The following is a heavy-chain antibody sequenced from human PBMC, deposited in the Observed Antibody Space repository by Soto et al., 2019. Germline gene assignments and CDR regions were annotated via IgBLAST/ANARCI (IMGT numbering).Heavy chain of an antibody. CDR1: GFSLSTGGVG. CDR2: IYWDNDK. CDR3: VHSRCGGDCLRSYSSHYYYGMDV. Sequence: QITLKESGPTLVKPTQTLTLTCTFSGFSLSTGGVGVGWIRQPPGKALEWLALIYWDNDKRYSPSLRSRLTVTKDTSKNQVVLTMTNMDPVDTATYDCVHSRCGGDCLRSYSSHYYYGMDVWGQGTTVTVFS. J-gene: IGHJ6*02. V-gene: IGHV2-5*02. D-gene: IGHD2-21*02.